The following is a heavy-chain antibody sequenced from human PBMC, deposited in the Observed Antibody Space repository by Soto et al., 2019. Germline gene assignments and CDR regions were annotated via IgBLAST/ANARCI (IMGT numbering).Heavy chain of an antibody. V-gene: IGHV4-4*02. Sequence: QVQLQESGPGLVKPSGTLSLTCAVSGGSISSSNWWSWVRQPPGKGLEWIGEIYHSGSTNYNPSLKRRVPISVDQSKNQFPLKRSSVTAADTAVYYCARGNQYSSSWPFDYWGQGTLVTVSS. CDR3: ARGNQYSSSWPFDY. CDR1: GGSISSSNW. CDR2: IYHSGST. D-gene: IGHD6-13*01. J-gene: IGHJ4*02.